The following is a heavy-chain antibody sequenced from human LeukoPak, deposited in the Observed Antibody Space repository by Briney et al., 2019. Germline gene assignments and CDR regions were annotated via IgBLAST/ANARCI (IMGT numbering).Heavy chain of an antibody. V-gene: IGHV1-3*01. J-gene: IGHJ5*02. CDR2: INAGNGNT. CDR3: ARSLGGGNLVAWFDP. D-gene: IGHD4-23*01. CDR1: GYTFTTYA. Sequence: ASVKVSCKASGYTFTTYAMHWVRQAPGQRLEWMGWINAGNGNTKHSQKFQGRVTITRDTSASTAYMELSSLRSEDTAVYYCARSLGGGNLVAWFDPWGQGTLVTVPS.